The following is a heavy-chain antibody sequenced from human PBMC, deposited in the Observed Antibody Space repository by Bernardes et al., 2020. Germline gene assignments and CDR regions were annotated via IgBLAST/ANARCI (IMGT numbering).Heavy chain of an antibody. V-gene: IGHV3-7*01. Sequence: GGSLRLSCAASGFTFSSYWMSWVRQAPGKGLEWVANIKQDGSEKYYVDSVKGRFTISRDNAKNSLYLQMNSLRAEDTAVYYCAREVYDFWSGYYLGYYYYYMDVWGKGTTVTVSS. D-gene: IGHD3-3*01. CDR3: AREVYDFWSGYYLGYYYYYMDV. CDR2: IKQDGSEK. J-gene: IGHJ6*03. CDR1: GFTFSSYW.